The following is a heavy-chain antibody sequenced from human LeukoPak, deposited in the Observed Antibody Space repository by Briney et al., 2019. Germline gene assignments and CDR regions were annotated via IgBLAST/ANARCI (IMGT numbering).Heavy chain of an antibody. CDR2: ISSSGDTI. V-gene: IGHV3-11*04. J-gene: IGHJ5*02. Sequence: LSLTCTVSGGSISTYYWTWIRQPPGKGLEWVSYISSSGDTIYYADSVKGRFTISRDNAKNSLYLQMNSLRAEDTAVYYCARGDAVPDPWGQGTQVTVSS. D-gene: IGHD2-2*01. CDR3: ARGDAVPDP. CDR1: GGSISTYY.